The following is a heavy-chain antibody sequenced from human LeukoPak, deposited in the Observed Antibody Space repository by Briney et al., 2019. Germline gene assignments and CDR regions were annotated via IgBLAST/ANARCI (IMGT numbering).Heavy chain of an antibody. CDR3: ARGLEEGYSLPDY. Sequence: GASVKVSCKASGGTFSSYAISWVRQAPGQGLEWMGRIIPILGIANYAQKFQGRVTITADKSTSTAYMELSSLRSEDTAVYYCARGLEEGYSLPDYWGQGTLVTVSS. D-gene: IGHD2-15*01. CDR1: GGTFSSYA. CDR2: IIPILGIA. J-gene: IGHJ4*02. V-gene: IGHV1-69*04.